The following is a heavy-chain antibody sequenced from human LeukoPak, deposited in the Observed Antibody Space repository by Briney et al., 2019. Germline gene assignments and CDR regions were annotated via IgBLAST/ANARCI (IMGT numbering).Heavy chain of an antibody. D-gene: IGHD2-2*02. CDR1: GYTFTSYD. CDR3: ARGLVCSSTSCYTA. Sequence: ASVKVSCKASGYTFTSYDINWVRQATGQGLEWMGWMNPNSGNTGYAQKFQGRVTITRNSSISTAYMELSSLRSEDTAVYYCARGLVCSSTSCYTAWGQGTLVTVSS. V-gene: IGHV1-8*03. J-gene: IGHJ5*02. CDR2: MNPNSGNT.